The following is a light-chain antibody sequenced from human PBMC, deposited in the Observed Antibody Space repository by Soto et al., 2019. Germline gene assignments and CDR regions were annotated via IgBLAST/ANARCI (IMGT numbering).Light chain of an antibody. J-gene: IGKJ1*01. CDR3: QQSYSIPWT. V-gene: IGKV1-39*01. CDR2: DAS. CDR1: QSVSGW. Sequence: DIQMTQSPSTLSASVGDTVHVTCRASQSVSGWLAWYQQKQGEAPKLLIYDASALQSGVPSRFSGSGSGTDLTITISSLQPEDFETYYCQQSYSIPWTFGQGTKGDI.